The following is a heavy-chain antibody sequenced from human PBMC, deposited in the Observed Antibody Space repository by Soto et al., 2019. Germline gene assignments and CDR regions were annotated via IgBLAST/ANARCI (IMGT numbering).Heavy chain of an antibody. CDR1: GFTFSSYW. CDR3: AREAYCGGDCYLFPGHMDV. V-gene: IGHV3-7*01. J-gene: IGHJ6*02. Sequence: GGSLRLSCAASGFTFSSYWMSWVRQAPGKGLEWVANIKQDGSEKYYVDSVKGRFTISRDNAKNSLYLQMNSLRAEDTAVYYCAREAYCGGDCYLFPGHMDVWGQGTTVTVSS. CDR2: IKQDGSEK. D-gene: IGHD2-21*02.